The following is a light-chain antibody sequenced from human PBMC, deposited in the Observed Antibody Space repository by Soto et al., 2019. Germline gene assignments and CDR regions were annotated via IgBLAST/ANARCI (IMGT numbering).Light chain of an antibody. CDR3: HHYGSLPPGT. J-gene: IGKJ1*01. CDR2: GAS. Sequence: EIVLTQSPGTLSLSPGERATLSCRASQSVSSNYLAWYQQKPGQAPRLLIYGASSSASGIPDRFSGSGSGTDFTLTISRLEPEEFAVYYDHHYGSLPPGTFGQGTKVEIK. CDR1: QSVSSNY. V-gene: IGKV3-20*01.